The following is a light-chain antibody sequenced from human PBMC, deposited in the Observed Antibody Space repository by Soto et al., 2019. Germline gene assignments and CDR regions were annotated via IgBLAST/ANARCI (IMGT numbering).Light chain of an antibody. CDR3: QQYNTYSPT. Sequence: DTQMTQSPSTLSASVGDRVTITCRASQSISTSMAWYQQRPGPAPKLLIYKTSTLDSGVPSRFSGSGSGTEFTLTISSLQPDDFATYYCQQYNTYSPTFGQGTKVEVK. V-gene: IGKV1-5*03. J-gene: IGKJ1*01. CDR1: QSISTS. CDR2: KTS.